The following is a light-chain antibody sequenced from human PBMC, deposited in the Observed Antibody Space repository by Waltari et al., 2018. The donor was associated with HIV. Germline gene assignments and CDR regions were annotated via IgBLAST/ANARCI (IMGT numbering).Light chain of an antibody. CDR1: QSISSY. CDR3: QQSYSTPRT. CDR2: AAS. Sequence: DIQMTKSPSSLSASVGDRVTITCRASQSISSYLNWYQQKPGKAPKLLIYAASSLQSGVPSRFSGSGSWTDFTLTISSLQPEDFATYYCQQSYSTPRTFGQGTRLEIK. J-gene: IGKJ5*01. V-gene: IGKV1-39*01.